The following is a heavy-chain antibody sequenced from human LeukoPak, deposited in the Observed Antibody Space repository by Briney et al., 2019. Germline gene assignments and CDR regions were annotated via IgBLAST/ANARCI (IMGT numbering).Heavy chain of an antibody. D-gene: IGHD2/OR15-2a*01. CDR3: ARDGSFFAPDY. J-gene: IGHJ4*02. CDR1: GGSISSYY. V-gene: IGHV4-59*01. Sequence: PSETLSLTCTVSGGSISSYYWSWIRQPPGKGLEWIGYIYYSGSTNYNPSLKSRVTISVDTSKNQFSLKLSSVTAADTAVYYCARDGSFFAPDYWGQGTLVTVSS. CDR2: IYYSGST.